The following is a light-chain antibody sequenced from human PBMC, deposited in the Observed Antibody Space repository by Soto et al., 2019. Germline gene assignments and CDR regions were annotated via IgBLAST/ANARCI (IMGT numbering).Light chain of an antibody. J-gene: IGKJ1*01. Sequence: DIQMTQSPSSLSASFGDRVTITCRASQGIRSDLGWYQQKPGQAPKLLIYDASTLQSGVPSRFSASGSGTEFALTISGLQPDDFAVYYCQQYNRYAVTFGQGTKVDI. V-gene: IGKV1-17*01. CDR3: QQYNRYAVT. CDR1: QGIRSD. CDR2: DAS.